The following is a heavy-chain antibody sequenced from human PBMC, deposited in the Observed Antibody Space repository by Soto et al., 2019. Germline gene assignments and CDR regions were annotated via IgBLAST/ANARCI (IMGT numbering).Heavy chain of an antibody. CDR1: GYTFTSYA. J-gene: IGHJ4*02. D-gene: IGHD1-26*01. CDR3: ARELVGATPFDY. V-gene: IGHV1-3*01. CDR2: INAGNGNT. Sequence: ASVKVSCKASGYTFTSYAMHWVRQAPGQRLEWMGWINAGNGNTKYSQKFQGRVTITRDTSASTAYMELSSLRSEDTAVYYCARELVGATPFDYWGQGTLVTVSS.